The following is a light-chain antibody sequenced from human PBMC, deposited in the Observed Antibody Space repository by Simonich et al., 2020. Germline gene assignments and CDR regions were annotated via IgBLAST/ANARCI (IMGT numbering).Light chain of an antibody. J-gene: IGKJ1*01. V-gene: IGKV4-1*01. CDR3: KQYYSTPWT. CDR2: WAS. Sequence: DIVMTQSPDSLAVSLGERATINCKSSQSVLYSSNNKNYLAWYQQKPGLPPKLLIYWASTREAGVPDRFRGSGSGTDFTLTISSLQAEDVAVYYCKQYYSTPWTFGQGTKVEIK. CDR1: QSVLYSSNNKNY.